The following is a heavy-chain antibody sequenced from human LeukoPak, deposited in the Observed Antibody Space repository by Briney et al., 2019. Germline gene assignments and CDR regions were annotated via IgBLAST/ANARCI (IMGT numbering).Heavy chain of an antibody. J-gene: IGHJ4*02. CDR2: ISTDGSVT. CDR3: ARIGGSGSYSGHYFDH. D-gene: IGHD3-10*01. V-gene: IGHV3-74*01. CDR1: GCTFITDW. Sequence: PGGSLRLSCAASGCTFITDWMLWVRRAPGKGLVWVSRISTDGSVTSYADSVKGRFTISRDNAKNTMYLQMNSLRAEDTAVYYCARIGGSGSYSGHYFDHWGQGTLVTVSS.